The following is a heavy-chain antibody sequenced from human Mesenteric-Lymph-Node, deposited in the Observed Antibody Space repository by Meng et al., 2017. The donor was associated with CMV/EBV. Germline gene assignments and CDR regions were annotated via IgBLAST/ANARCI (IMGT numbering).Heavy chain of an antibody. CDR1: GFTFSRSW. CDR3: ARGYSYGDY. Sequence: GESLKISCAASGFTFSRSWMHWARQAPGKGLVWVSRINSAANITHYAGSVKGRFTISRDNFKNTLYLQMNSLRPEDTAIYYCARGYSYGDYWGQGTLVTVSS. V-gene: IGHV3-74*01. D-gene: IGHD5-12*01. CDR2: INSAANIT. J-gene: IGHJ4*02.